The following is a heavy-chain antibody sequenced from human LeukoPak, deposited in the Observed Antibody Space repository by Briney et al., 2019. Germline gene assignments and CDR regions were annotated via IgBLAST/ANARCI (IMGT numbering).Heavy chain of an antibody. CDR2: ISYDGSDK. J-gene: IGHJ6*02. Sequence: PGGSLRLSCAASGSTFSSYGMHWVRQAPGKGLEWVAVISYDGSDKYYAGSVKGRFTISKDNSKNTLYLQMNSLRAVDTAVYYCAKGGYCSTTSCTPWGMDVWGQGTTVTVSS. D-gene: IGHD2-2*01. V-gene: IGHV3-30*18. CDR3: AKGGYCSTTSCTPWGMDV. CDR1: GSTFSSYG.